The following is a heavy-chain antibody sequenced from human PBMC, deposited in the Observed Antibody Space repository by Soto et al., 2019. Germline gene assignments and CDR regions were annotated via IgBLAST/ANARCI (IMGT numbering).Heavy chain of an antibody. J-gene: IGHJ3*02. CDR2: FDPEDGET. D-gene: IGHD3-9*01. CDR1: GYTLTELS. CDR3: ATSTYYDILTGYYPDAFDI. V-gene: IGHV1-24*01. Sequence: ASVKVCCKVSGYTLTELSIHWVRQAPGKGLEWMRGFDPEDGETIYAQKFQGRVTMTEDTSTDTAYMELSSLRSEDTAVYYCATSTYYDILTGYYPDAFDIWGQGTMVTVSS.